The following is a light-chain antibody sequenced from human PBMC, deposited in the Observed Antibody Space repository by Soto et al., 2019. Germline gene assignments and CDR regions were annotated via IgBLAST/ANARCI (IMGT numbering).Light chain of an antibody. Sequence: QSVLTQPASVSGSPGQSITISCTGTSSDVGSYNLVSWYQQHPGKAPKLMIYEGSKRPSGVSNRFSGSKSGNTASLTISGLQAEDEADYYCCSYAGSSTSELFGGGTKLTVL. CDR1: SSDVGSYNL. CDR3: CSYAGSSTSEL. CDR2: EGS. J-gene: IGLJ2*01. V-gene: IGLV2-23*01.